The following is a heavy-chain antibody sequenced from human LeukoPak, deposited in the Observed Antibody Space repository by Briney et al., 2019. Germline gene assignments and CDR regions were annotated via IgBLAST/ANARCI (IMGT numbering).Heavy chain of an antibody. CDR3: ARGLGYCSGGSCPRVWFDP. D-gene: IGHD2-15*01. Sequence: SETLSLTCTVPGGSISSYYWSWLRQPPGKGLEWIGYIYYSGSTNYNPSLKSRVTISVDTSKNQFSLKLSSVTAADTAVYYCARGLGYCSGGSCPRVWFDPWGQGTLVTVSS. J-gene: IGHJ5*02. CDR2: IYYSGST. CDR1: GGSISSYY. V-gene: IGHV4-59*01.